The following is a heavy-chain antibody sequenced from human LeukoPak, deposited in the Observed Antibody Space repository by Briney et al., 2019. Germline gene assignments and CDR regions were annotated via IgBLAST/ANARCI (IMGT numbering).Heavy chain of an antibody. CDR1: GFTFSSYS. V-gene: IGHV3-48*01. D-gene: IGHD5-18*01. CDR3: ARDPTYSYGPV. CDR2: ISSSSTI. J-gene: IGHJ4*02. Sequence: GGSLRLSCAASGFTFSSYSMTWVRQAPGKGLEWVSYISSSSTIYYADSVKGRFTISRDNAKNSLYLQMNSLRAEDTAVYYCARDPTYSYGPVWGQGTLVTVSS.